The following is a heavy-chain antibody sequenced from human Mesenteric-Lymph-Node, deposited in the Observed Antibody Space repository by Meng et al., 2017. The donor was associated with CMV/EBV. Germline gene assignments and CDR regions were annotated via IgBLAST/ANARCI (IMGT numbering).Heavy chain of an antibody. J-gene: IGHJ6*02. Sequence: GGSLRLSCAASGFTFSSNYMSWVRQAPGKGLEWVSVIYRGGSTYYADSVKGRFTISRDNSKNTLYLQMNSLKAEDTAVYYCARDRRGGYCSSTSCFPYCCYDMDVWGQGATVTVSS. CDR3: ARDRRGGYCSSTSCFPYCCYDMDV. CDR2: IYRGGST. D-gene: IGHD2-2*01. V-gene: IGHV3-66*02. CDR1: GFTFSSNY.